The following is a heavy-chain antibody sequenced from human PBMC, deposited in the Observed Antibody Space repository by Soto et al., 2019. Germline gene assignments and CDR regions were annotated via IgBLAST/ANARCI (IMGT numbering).Heavy chain of an antibody. CDR1: GGSISSYY. D-gene: IGHD5-18*01. CDR3: AREGSGYSYGLFDY. V-gene: IGHV4-4*07. J-gene: IGHJ4*02. CDR2: IYTSGST. Sequence: TLSLTCTVSGGSISSYYWSWIRQPAGKGLEWIGRIYTSGSTNYNPSLKSRVTMSVDTSKNQFSLKLSSVTAADTAVYYCAREGSGYSYGLFDYWGQGTLVTVSS.